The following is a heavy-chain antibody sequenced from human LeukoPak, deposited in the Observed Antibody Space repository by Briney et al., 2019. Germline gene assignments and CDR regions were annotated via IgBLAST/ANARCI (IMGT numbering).Heavy chain of an antibody. CDR2: VYTSGST. D-gene: IGHD7-27*01. J-gene: IGHJ3*02. Sequence: PSQTLSLTCIVSGGSISSDSYYWNWIRQPAGKGLEWIGRVYTSGSTNYNPSLKSRVSISVDTSKNQLSLRLTAVTAADTAVYYCARDRLLWGRFDIWGQGTMLTVSS. CDR3: ARDRLLWGRFDI. CDR1: GGSISSDSYY. V-gene: IGHV4-61*02.